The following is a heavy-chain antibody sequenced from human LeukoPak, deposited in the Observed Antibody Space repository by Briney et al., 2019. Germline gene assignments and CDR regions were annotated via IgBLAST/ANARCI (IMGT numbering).Heavy chain of an antibody. CDR1: GFTFSSYA. D-gene: IGHD3-22*01. Sequence: PGGSLRLSCAASGFTFSSYAMHWVRQAPGKGLEWVAVISYDGSNKYYADSVKGRFTISRDNSKNTLYLQMNSVRAEDTAVYYCARDTLRITMIGIDYWGQGTLVTVSS. J-gene: IGHJ4*02. CDR2: ISYDGSNK. V-gene: IGHV3-30*04. CDR3: ARDTLRITMIGIDY.